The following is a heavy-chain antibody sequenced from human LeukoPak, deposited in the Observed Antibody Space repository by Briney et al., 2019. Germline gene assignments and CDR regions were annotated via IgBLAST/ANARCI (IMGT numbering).Heavy chain of an antibody. D-gene: IGHD6-13*01. J-gene: IGHJ4*02. CDR2: ISAYNGNT. Sequence: ASVKVSCKASGYTFTSYGISWVRQAPGQGLEWMGWISAYNGNTNYAQKLQGRVTMTTDTSTSTVYMELRSLRSDDTAVYYCARDKIRVAAADYWGQGTLVTVSS. CDR3: ARDKIRVAAADY. V-gene: IGHV1-18*01. CDR1: GYTFTSYG.